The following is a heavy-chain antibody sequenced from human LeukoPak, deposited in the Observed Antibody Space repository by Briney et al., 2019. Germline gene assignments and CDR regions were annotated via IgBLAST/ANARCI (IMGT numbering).Heavy chain of an antibody. J-gene: IGHJ4*02. CDR2: INWNGGST. D-gene: IGHD6-13*01. Sequence: RPGGSLRLSCAASGFTFDDYGMSWVRQAPGKGLEWVSGINWNGGSTGYADSVKGRFTISRDNAKNSLYLQMNSLRAEDTAVYYCARIALDGSSWTRSGPLTDYWGQGTLVTVSS. CDR3: ARIALDGSSWTRSGPLTDY. CDR1: GFTFDDYG. V-gene: IGHV3-20*04.